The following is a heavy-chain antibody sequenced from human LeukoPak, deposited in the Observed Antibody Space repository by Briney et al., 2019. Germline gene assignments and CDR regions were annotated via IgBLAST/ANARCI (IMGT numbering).Heavy chain of an antibody. V-gene: IGHV1-2*02. CDR2: INTNSGGT. Sequence: ASVTVSCMSSGYTFTVNYMHWVRQAPGQGLAWVGWINTNSGGTNYAQKFQDRVTITRDTSISTAYMELSRLRSDVTPVYYCARARFRSGGSGYFVYWGQGTLGTVSS. CDR1: GYTFTVNY. D-gene: IGHD2-15*01. J-gene: IGHJ4*03. CDR3: ARARFRSGGSGYFVY.